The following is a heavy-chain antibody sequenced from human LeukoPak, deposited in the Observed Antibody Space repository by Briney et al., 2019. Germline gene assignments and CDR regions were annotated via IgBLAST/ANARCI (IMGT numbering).Heavy chain of an antibody. V-gene: IGHV4-59*08. CDR2: IYYSGST. CDR1: GGSISSYY. Sequence: PSETLSLTCTVSGGSISSYYWSWIRQPPGKGLEWIGYIYYSGSTNYNPSLKSRVTISVDTSKNHFSLKLSSVTAADTAVYYCARRADYGGNMDYWGQGTLVTVSS. CDR3: ARRADYGGNMDY. D-gene: IGHD4-23*01. J-gene: IGHJ4*02.